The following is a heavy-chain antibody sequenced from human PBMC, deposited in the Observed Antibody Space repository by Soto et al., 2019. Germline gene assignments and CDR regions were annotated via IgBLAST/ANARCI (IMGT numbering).Heavy chain of an antibody. CDR1: GGTFSSYT. V-gene: IGHV1-69*02. Sequence: SMKVSCKASGGTFSSYTISWVRQAPGQGLEWMGRIIPILGIANYAQKFQGRVTITADKSTSTAYMELSSLRSEDTAVYYCARGRVPAANEGAFDIWGQGTMVTVS. CDR3: ARGRVPAANEGAFDI. D-gene: IGHD2-2*01. CDR2: IIPILGIA. J-gene: IGHJ3*02.